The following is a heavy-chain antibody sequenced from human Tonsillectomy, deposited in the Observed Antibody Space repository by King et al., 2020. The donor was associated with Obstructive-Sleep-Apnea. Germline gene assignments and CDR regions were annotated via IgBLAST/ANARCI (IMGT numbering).Heavy chain of an antibody. D-gene: IGHD4-17*01. CDR1: GFTFSTYS. CDR2: ITSNSRTR. Sequence: GQLVQSGGGLVQPGGSLRLSCVASGFTFSTYSVNWVRPVPGKGLEWVAHITSNSRTRFYADSVKGRFPISRDNGKNSLFLQMSSLRDEDTVVYYCARVVDDDGDYGTWFFDRWGRGTLVTVSS. CDR3: ARVVDDDGDYGTWFFDR. J-gene: IGHJ2*01. V-gene: IGHV3-48*02.